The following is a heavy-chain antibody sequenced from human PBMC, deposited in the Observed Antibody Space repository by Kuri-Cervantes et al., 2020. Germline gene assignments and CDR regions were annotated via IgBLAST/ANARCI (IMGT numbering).Heavy chain of an antibody. V-gene: IGHV3-9*01. CDR3: ARAREKTDYNFWSGTDYYYYYMDV. CDR2: ISWNSGNI. Sequence: SLKISCAASGFNFDDYAMHWVRQAPGKGLEWVSGISWNSGNIGYADSVKGRFTISRDNAKNSLYLQMNSLRAEDTAVYYCARAREKTDYNFWSGTDYYYYYMDVWGKGTTVTVSS. D-gene: IGHD3-3*01. CDR1: GFNFDDYA. J-gene: IGHJ6*03.